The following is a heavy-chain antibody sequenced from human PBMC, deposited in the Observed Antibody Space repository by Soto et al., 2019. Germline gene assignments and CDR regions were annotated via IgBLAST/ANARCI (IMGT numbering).Heavy chain of an antibody. CDR3: ARVVVTAICAGY. Sequence: SETLSLTCTVSGGSVSSGSYYWSWIRQPPGKGLEWIGYIYYSGSTNYNPSLKSRVTISVDTSKNQFSLKLSSVTAADTAVYYCARVVVTAICAGYWGQGTLVTVSS. CDR1: GGSVSSGSYY. CDR2: IYYSGST. J-gene: IGHJ4*02. V-gene: IGHV4-61*01. D-gene: IGHD2-21*02.